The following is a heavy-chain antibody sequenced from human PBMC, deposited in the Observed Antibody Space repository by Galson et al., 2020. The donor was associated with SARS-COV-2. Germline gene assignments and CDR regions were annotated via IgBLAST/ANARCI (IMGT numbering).Heavy chain of an antibody. Sequence: GGSLGLSCAASGFTFSSHAMHWVRQAPGKGLEWVAIISYDGSNKHYADSMKGRFTISRDNSKNTLYLQMNSLRVEDTAVYYCARETVDYTSSYFDYWGQGTLVTVSS. D-gene: IGHD2-2*01. J-gene: IGHJ4*02. CDR1: GFTFSSHA. CDR3: ARETVDYTSSYFDY. CDR2: ISYDGSNK. V-gene: IGHV3-30*04.